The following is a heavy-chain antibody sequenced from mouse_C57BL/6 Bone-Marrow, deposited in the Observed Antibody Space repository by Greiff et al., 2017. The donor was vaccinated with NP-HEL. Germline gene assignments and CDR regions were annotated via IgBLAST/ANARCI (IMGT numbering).Heavy chain of an antibody. D-gene: IGHD4-1*01. CDR1: GYSFTSYY. CDR2: IYPGSGNT. Sequence: VKLMESGPELVKPGASVKISCKASGYSFTSYYIHWVKQRPGQGLEWIGWIYPGSGNTKYNEKFKGKATLTADTSSSTAYMQLSSLTSEDSAVYYCAPLTGPYYFDYWGQGTTLTVSS. J-gene: IGHJ2*01. V-gene: IGHV1-66*01. CDR3: APLTGPYYFDY.